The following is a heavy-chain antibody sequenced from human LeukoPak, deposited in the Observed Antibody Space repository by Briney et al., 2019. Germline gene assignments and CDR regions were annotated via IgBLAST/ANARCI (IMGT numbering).Heavy chain of an antibody. CDR3: AKELYSSAKIYYYYYGMDV. CDR1: GFTFSSYA. J-gene: IGHJ6*02. CDR2: ISGSGGST. V-gene: IGHV3-23*01. D-gene: IGHD6-19*01. Sequence: PGGSLRLSCAASGFTFSSYAMSWVRQAPGKGLEWVSAISGSGGSTYYADSVKGRFTISRDNSKNTLYLQMNGLRAEDTAVYYCAKELYSSAKIYYYYYGMDVWGQGTTVTVSS.